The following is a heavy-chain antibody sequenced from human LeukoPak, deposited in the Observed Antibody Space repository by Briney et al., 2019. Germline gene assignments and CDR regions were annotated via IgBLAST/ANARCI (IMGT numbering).Heavy chain of an antibody. Sequence: SVKVSCKASGGTFSSYAISWVRQAPGQGLEWMGGIIPIFGTANYAQKLQGRVTMTTDTSTSTAYMELRSLRSDDTAVYYCARNLGDSSGYYPDYWGQGTLVTVSS. V-gene: IGHV1-69*05. CDR2: IIPIFGTA. D-gene: IGHD3-22*01. J-gene: IGHJ4*02. CDR1: GGTFSSYA. CDR3: ARNLGDSSGYYPDY.